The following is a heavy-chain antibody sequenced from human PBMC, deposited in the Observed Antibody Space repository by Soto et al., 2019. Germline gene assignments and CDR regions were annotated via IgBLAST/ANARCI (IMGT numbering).Heavy chain of an antibody. CDR3: ARDRYCSGGSCNRIGGTTHWFDP. Sequence: PSETLSLTCTVSGGSISSYYWSWIRQPPGKGLEWIGYIYYSGSTNYNPSLQGRVTMTTDTSTSTAYMELRSLRSDDTAVYYCARDRYCSGGSCNRIGGTTHWFDPWGQGTLVTVSS. D-gene: IGHD2-15*01. CDR1: GGSISSYY. J-gene: IGHJ5*02. CDR2: IYYSGST. V-gene: IGHV4-59*01.